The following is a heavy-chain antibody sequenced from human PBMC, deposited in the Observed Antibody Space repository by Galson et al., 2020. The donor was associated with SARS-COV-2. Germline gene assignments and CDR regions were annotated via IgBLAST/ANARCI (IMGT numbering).Heavy chain of an antibody. D-gene: IGHD2-2*02. V-gene: IGHV1-2*02. Sequence: ASVKVSCKASGYTFTGYYIHWVRQAPGQGLEWMGWINPNGGNTHYAQKFQGRVTMTSDTSITTAYMGLSRLRSDDRAIYYCTRGDQGYCTGHSCYKFGSRYMDVWGKGTTVTVSS. CDR2: INPNGGNT. CDR3: TRGDQGYCTGHSCYKFGSRYMDV. CDR1: GYTFTGYY. J-gene: IGHJ6*03.